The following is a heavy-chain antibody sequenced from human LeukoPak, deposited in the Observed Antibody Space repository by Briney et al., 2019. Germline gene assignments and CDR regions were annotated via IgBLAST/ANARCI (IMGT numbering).Heavy chain of an antibody. V-gene: IGHV1-2*02. D-gene: IGHD4-17*01. Sequence: GASVMVSCKASGYTFTGYYIHWVRQAPGQGLEWMGWINPNSGDTNYAQKFQDRVTLTRDTSVSTAYLELTNLRSDDTAVYYCARPYGDSYNWFDPWGQGTLVTVSS. CDR3: ARPYGDSYNWFDP. J-gene: IGHJ5*02. CDR2: INPNSGDT. CDR1: GYTFTGYY.